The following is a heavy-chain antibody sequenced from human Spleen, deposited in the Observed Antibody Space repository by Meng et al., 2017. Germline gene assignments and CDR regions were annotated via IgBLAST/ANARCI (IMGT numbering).Heavy chain of an antibody. D-gene: IGHD2-21*02. CDR3: AGGAVVTLSFYHAMDV. V-gene: IGHV4-38-2*01. CDR1: GYSITGSYN. CDR2: IYQSGST. Sequence: WGSLRLSCAVSGYSITGSYNWCWIRQPPGKGLEWIGSIYQSGSTYYNPSLKSRVTMSADTSKNQFSLKLTSVTAADTAVYYCAGGAVVTLSFYHAMDVWGQGTTVTVSS. J-gene: IGHJ6*02.